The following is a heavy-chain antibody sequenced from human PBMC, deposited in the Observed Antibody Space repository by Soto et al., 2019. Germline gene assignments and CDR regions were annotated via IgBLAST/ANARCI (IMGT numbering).Heavy chain of an antibody. CDR2: ISGDGSST. D-gene: IGHD1-7*01. V-gene: IGHV3-74*01. CDR3: ARSLPGTYGAFDL. CDR1: EFTFRSYW. J-gene: IGHJ3*01. Sequence: GGSLRLSCAASEFTFRSYWMHWVRQSPGRGLVWVSRISGDGSSTSYADSVKGRFTISRDNAKNTMNLQMDSLRAEDTAVYYCARSLPGTYGAFDLWGQGTMVTVSS.